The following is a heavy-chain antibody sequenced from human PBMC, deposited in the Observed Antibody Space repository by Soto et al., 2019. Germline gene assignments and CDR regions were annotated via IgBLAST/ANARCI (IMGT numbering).Heavy chain of an antibody. Sequence: QVQLVQSGAEVKKPGSSVKVSCKASGGTFSSFAISWVRQAPGQGLEWMGGIIPMLGTTKDAQKFQGRVTITADESTSTAYMELSSLRSEDTAVYYCARKLVRGGSYSVALNYFDYWGQGTLVTVSS. CDR3: ARKLVRGGSYSVALNYFDY. D-gene: IGHD1-26*01. V-gene: IGHV1-69*01. CDR2: IIPMLGTT. J-gene: IGHJ4*02. CDR1: GGTFSSFA.